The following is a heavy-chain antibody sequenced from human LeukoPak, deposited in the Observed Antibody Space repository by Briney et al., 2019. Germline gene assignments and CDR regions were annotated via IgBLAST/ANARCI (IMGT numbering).Heavy chain of an antibody. CDR1: GFTFSSYS. Sequence: GGSLRLSCAASGFTFSSYSMNWVRQAPGKGLEWVSSISSSSSYIYYADSVKGRFTISRDNSKNTLYLQMNSLRAEDTAIYYCAKPRAVGVNAFFDYWGQGTLVTVSS. J-gene: IGHJ4*02. CDR3: AKPRAVGVNAFFDY. CDR2: ISSSSSYI. V-gene: IGHV3-21*04.